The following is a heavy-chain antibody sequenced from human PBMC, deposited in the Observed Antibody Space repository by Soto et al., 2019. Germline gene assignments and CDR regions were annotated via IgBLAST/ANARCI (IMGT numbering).Heavy chain of an antibody. Sequence: EVQLVESGGDLVQPGGSLRLSCATSGFTLSDHYVDWVRQAPGKGLEWVARTRDRANGLTTEYPASVKGRFTVSRDDSEKSVYLQLNSLKTEDTAVYYCTRSTAGFGNFEYWGQGTLVIVSS. J-gene: IGHJ4*02. CDR2: TRDRANGLTT. CDR3: TRSTAGFGNFEY. D-gene: IGHD1-1*01. CDR1: GFTLSDHY. V-gene: IGHV3-72*01.